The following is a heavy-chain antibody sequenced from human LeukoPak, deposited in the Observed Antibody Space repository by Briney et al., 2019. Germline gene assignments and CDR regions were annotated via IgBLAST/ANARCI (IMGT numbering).Heavy chain of an antibody. CDR2: INHSGRV. D-gene: IGHD3-22*01. CDR1: GESFSYNY. V-gene: IGHV4-34*01. Sequence: SDTLSLTCAVSGESFSYNYWTWVRQPPGKGLEWIGDINHSGRVNYRPSLKSRVTISADTSKSQFSLKLNAVTAADTAVYYCARGLGPMSPSLDYRGQGSLVTVSS. CDR3: ARGLGPMSPSLDY. J-gene: IGHJ4*02.